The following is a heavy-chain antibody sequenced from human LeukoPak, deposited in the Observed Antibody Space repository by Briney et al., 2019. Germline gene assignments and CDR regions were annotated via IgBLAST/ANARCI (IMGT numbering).Heavy chain of an antibody. CDR1: GFTFSSYT. Sequence: GALRLSCAASGFTFSSYTMNWVRQAPGKGLEWVSSISSSSSYIYYADSVKGRFTISRDNPKNSLYLLMNSLRAEDTAVYYCARDFYFDSSGYYEPWGQGTLVTVSS. V-gene: IGHV3-21*01. J-gene: IGHJ5*02. CDR2: ISSSSSYI. CDR3: ARDFYFDSSGYYEP. D-gene: IGHD3-22*01.